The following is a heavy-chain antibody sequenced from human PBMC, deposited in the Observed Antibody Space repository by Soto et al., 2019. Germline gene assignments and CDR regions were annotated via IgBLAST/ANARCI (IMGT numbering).Heavy chain of an antibody. V-gene: IGHV1-24*01. Sequence: ASVKVSCKVSGYTLTELSMHWVRQAPGKGLEWMGGFDPEDGETIYAQKFQGRVTTTEDTSTDTAYMELSSLRSEDTAVYYCATDRTAVAGTPRLDYWGQGTLVTV. J-gene: IGHJ4*02. D-gene: IGHD6-19*01. CDR1: GYTLTELS. CDR3: ATDRTAVAGTPRLDY. CDR2: FDPEDGET.